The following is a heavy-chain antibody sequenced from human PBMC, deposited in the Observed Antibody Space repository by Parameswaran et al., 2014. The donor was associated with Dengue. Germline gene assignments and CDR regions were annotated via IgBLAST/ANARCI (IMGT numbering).Heavy chain of an antibody. V-gene: IGHV1-69*02. CDR2: IIPILGIG. Sequence: SWVRQAPGQGLEWMGRIIPILGIGNDAQKFQGRVTITADKSTSTTYMELRSLRSEDTAVYYCATMSFDDSSTYSRADDALDIWGQGDNGHRLL. D-gene: IGHD3-22*01. J-gene: IGHJ3*02. CDR3: ATMSFDDSSTYSRADDALDI.